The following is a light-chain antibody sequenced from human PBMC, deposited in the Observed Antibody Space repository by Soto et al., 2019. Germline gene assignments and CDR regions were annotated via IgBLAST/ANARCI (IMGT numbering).Light chain of an antibody. Sequence: DIQMTQSPSSLSASVGDRVTITCRASQSISTYLHWYQQKPGKAPNLLIYAASTLQSGVPSRFSGSGSGTDFTLTISSLQPEDFATYFCQQSFTFPRTFGQGTKV. CDR1: QSISTY. J-gene: IGKJ1*01. CDR3: QQSFTFPRT. CDR2: AAS. V-gene: IGKV1-39*01.